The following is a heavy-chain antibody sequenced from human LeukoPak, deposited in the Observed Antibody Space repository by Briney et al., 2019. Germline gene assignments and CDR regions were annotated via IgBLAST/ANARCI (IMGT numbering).Heavy chain of an antibody. D-gene: IGHD3-22*01. J-gene: IGHJ4*02. CDR1: GFTFSSYG. CDR2: ISYDGSNK. Sequence: GRSLRLSCAASGFTFSSYGMHWVRQAPGKGLEWVAVISYDGSNKYYADSVKGRFTISRDNSKNTLYLQMNSLRSDDTAVYYCARSPDYYDSSGYYDYWGQGTLVTVSS. V-gene: IGHV3-30*03. CDR3: ARSPDYYDSSGYYDY.